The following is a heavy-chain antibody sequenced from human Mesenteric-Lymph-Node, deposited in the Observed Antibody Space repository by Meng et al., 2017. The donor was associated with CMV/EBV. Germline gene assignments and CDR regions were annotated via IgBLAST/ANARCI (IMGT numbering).Heavy chain of an antibody. J-gene: IGHJ4*02. Sequence: GESLKISCAASGFTVSSNYMSWVRQAPGKGLEWVSVIYSGGSTYYADSVKGRFTISRDNSKNTLYLQMNSLRAEDTAVYYCARLYSGSYFFDYWGQGTLVTVSS. D-gene: IGHD1-26*01. V-gene: IGHV3-53*01. CDR1: GFTVSSNY. CDR2: IYSGGST. CDR3: ARLYSGSYFFDY.